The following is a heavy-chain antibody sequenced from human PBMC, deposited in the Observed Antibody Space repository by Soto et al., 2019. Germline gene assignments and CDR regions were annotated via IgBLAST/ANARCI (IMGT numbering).Heavy chain of an antibody. CDR2: INPSGGST. CDR3: ARVKGQWLVTYAFDI. Sequence: ASVKVSCKASGYTFTSYYMHWVRQAPGQGLEWMGIINPSGGSTSYAQKFQGRVTMTRDTSTSTVYMELSSLRSEDTAVYYCARVKGQWLVTYAFDIWGQGTMVTVSS. J-gene: IGHJ3*02. V-gene: IGHV1-46*01. CDR1: GYTFTSYY. D-gene: IGHD6-19*01.